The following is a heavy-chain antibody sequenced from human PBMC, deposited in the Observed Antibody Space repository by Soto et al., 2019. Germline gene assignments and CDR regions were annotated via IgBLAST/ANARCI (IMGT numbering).Heavy chain of an antibody. CDR3: TKFDRDGAFVV. V-gene: IGHV3-30*18. CDR1: GCTFSSYG. J-gene: IGHJ3*01. Sequence: QVHLVESGGGVVQPGRSLRLYCAASGCTFSSYGMHWVRQALGQGLEWVALISYDESSKFYAESMKDRVTISRDNSMNSLYLLMISLRTEDAAVYYFTKFDRDGAFVVLGQGTMVTCSS. CDR2: ISYDESSK.